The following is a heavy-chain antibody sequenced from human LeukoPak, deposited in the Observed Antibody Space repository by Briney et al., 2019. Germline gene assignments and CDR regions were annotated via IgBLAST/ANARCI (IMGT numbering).Heavy chain of an antibody. Sequence: PGGSLRLSCAASGFTVSSNYMSWVRQAPGKGLEWVSVIYSGGSTYYADSVKGRFTISRDNSKNTLYLQMNSLRAEDTAVYYCARFKEAYDSSGDRFDYWGQGTLVTVSS. CDR2: IYSGGST. V-gene: IGHV3-53*01. D-gene: IGHD3-22*01. CDR1: GFTVSSNY. CDR3: ARFKEAYDSSGDRFDY. J-gene: IGHJ4*02.